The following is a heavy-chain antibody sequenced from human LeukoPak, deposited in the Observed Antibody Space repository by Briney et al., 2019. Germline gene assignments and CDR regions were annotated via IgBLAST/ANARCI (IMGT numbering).Heavy chain of an antibody. V-gene: IGHV4-34*01. D-gene: IGHD3-10*01. J-gene: IGHJ4*02. Sequence: PSETLSLTCAVYGGSLSDYYWSWIRQPPGEGLEWIGEIKPGGITNYNPSVKSRVTISADTSKNQLFLNVNSATAADTAVYYCVRGFSGVVGEYWGQGTLVTVSS. CDR1: GGSLSDYY. CDR2: IKPGGIT. CDR3: VRGFSGVVGEY.